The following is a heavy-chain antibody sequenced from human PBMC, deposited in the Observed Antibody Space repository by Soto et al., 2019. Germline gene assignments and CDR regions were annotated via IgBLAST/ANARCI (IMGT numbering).Heavy chain of an antibody. D-gene: IGHD3-9*01. CDR1: GYTFTSYY. CDR3: ARAPNYDILTGKASFDI. J-gene: IGHJ3*02. Sequence: ASVKVSCKASGYTFTSYYMHWVRQAPGQGLEWMGIINPSGGSTSYAQKFQGRVTMTRDTSTSTVYMELSSLRSEDTAVYYCARAPNYDILTGKASFDIWGQGTMVTVSS. V-gene: IGHV1-46*01. CDR2: INPSGGST.